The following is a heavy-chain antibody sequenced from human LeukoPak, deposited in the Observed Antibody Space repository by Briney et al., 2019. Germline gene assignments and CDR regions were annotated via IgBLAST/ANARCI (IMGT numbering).Heavy chain of an antibody. CDR1: GFTFSSYW. Sequence: GGSLRLSCAASGFTFSSYWMHWVRQTPGKGLVWVSRIKSDGSSTSDADSVKGRFTISRDNAKNSLYLQINSLRAEDTAIYYCARRGFYDSSGYDYWGQGTLVTVSS. CDR2: IKSDGSST. J-gene: IGHJ4*02. CDR3: ARRGFYDSSGYDY. D-gene: IGHD3-22*01. V-gene: IGHV3-74*01.